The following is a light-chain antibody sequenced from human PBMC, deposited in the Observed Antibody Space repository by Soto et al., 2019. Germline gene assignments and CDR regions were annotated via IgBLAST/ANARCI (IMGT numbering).Light chain of an antibody. Sequence: QSVLTQPASVSASPGQSIFISCTGTXEDIGAYDYVSWYQQHPGKAPKLILYAVNDRPSGVSSRFSGSKSGNTASLTISGVQPDDEADYYCSSYRSSDTLEVFGTGTKVTVL. V-gene: IGLV2-14*01. J-gene: IGLJ1*01. CDR3: SSYRSSDTLEV. CDR2: AVN. CDR1: XEDIGAYDY.